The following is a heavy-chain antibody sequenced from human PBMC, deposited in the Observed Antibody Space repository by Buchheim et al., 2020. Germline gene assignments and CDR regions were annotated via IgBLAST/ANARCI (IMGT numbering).Heavy chain of an antibody. CDR3: ARDRGDWPRYYYGMDV. Sequence: QVQLVESGGGVVQPGRSLRLSCAASGFTFSSYGMHWVRQAPGKGLEWVAVIWYDGSNKYYADSVKGRFTISRDNSKNTLYMQMNSLRAEDTAVYYCARDRGDWPRYYYGMDVWGQGTT. D-gene: IGHD2-21*02. J-gene: IGHJ6*02. CDR2: IWYDGSNK. CDR1: GFTFSSYG. V-gene: IGHV3-33*01.